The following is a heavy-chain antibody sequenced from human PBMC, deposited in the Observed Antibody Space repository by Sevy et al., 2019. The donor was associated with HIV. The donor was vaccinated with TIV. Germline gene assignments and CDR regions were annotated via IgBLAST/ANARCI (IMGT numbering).Heavy chain of an antibody. Sequence: ASVKVSCKASEYTFTNYDINWVRQATGQGREWIGLMNTNTYNTGYAQKFQGRVTFSRNNSINTANMELSSLRSEDTAMYYCAGAGARTAILDYWGQGTLVTVSS. CDR3: AGAGARTAILDY. V-gene: IGHV1-8*03. CDR2: MNTNTYNT. J-gene: IGHJ4*02. CDR1: EYTFTNYD. D-gene: IGHD2-21*02.